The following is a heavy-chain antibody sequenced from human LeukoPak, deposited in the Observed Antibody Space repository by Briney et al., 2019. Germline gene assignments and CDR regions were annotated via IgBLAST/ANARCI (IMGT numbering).Heavy chain of an antibody. D-gene: IGHD6-19*01. V-gene: IGHV3-13*01. Sequence: PGGSLRLSCAASGFTVSSYAMHWVRQPIGKGLEWVSALGIAGDTFYPGSVKGRFTISRDNSKNTLYLQMNSLRAEDTAVYYCAKEKSIAVTGLRNYYYYYGMDVWGQGTTVTVSS. CDR2: LGIAGDT. CDR1: GFTVSSYA. CDR3: AKEKSIAVTGLRNYYYYYGMDV. J-gene: IGHJ6*02.